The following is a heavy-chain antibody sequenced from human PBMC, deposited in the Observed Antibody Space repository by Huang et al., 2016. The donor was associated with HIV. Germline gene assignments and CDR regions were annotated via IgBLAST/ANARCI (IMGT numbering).Heavy chain of an antibody. Sequence: QEQLVESGGGVVQPGGSLRLSWAMSGFTFSHYGMHWVRQAQGKGLEWVAFIRFDGGNKHYADSAKGRFTISRDNSKKMLFLEMNSLRGDDTAFYYCATDLGGYSFDYWGQGALVSVSS. CDR2: IRFDGGNK. D-gene: IGHD2-21*02. J-gene: IGHJ4*02. CDR3: ATDLGGYSFDY. V-gene: IGHV3-30*02. CDR1: GFTFSHYG.